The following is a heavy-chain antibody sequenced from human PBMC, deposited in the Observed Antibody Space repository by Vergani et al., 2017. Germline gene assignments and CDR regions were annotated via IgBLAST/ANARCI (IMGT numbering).Heavy chain of an antibody. V-gene: IGHV3-30-3*01. D-gene: IGHD6-19*01. CDR1: GFTFSSYA. CDR2: ISYDGSNK. J-gene: IGHJ4*02. CDR3: ARNFKGRGSGWPSFDY. Sequence: QVQLVESGGGVVQPGRSLRLSCAASGFTFSSYAMHWVRQAPGKGLEWVAVISYDGSNKYYADSVKGRCTISRDNSKNTLYLQMNSLRAEDTAVYYCARNFKGRGSGWPSFDYWGQGTLVTVSS.